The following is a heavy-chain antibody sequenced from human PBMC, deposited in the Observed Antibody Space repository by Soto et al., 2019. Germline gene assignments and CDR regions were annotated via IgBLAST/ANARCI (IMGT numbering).Heavy chain of an antibody. J-gene: IGHJ4*02. CDR1: GDSITSSSHY. CDR3: VRQHYSDNSRIW. V-gene: IGHV4-39*01. D-gene: IGHD3-22*01. CDR2: IYYDGNT. Sequence: SETLSLTCTVSGDSITSSSHYWGWIRQPPGKGLQSIANIYYDGNTYYNPSLKSRVTISLDTSKNQFSLRLISVTAADTAVYYCVRQHYSDNSRIWWGQGTLVT.